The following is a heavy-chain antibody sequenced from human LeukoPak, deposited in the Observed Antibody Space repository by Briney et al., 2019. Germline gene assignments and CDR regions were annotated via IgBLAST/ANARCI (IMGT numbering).Heavy chain of an antibody. CDR2: ISGSGGST. CDR3: AKDVYSSGWTDY. CDR1: GFTFSDYY. V-gene: IGHV3-23*01. D-gene: IGHD6-19*01. J-gene: IGHJ4*02. Sequence: GGSLRLPCAASGFTFSDYYMSWVRQAPGKGLEWVSGISGSGGSTYYADSVKGRFTISRDNSKNTLYLQMNSLRVEDTAVYYCAKDVYSSGWTDYWGQGTLVTVSS.